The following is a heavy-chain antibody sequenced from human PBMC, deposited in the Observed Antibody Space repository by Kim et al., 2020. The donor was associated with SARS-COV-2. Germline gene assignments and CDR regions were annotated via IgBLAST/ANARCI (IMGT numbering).Heavy chain of an antibody. CDR1: GGSISSSSYY. V-gene: IGHV4-39*01. Sequence: SETLSLTCTVSGGSISSSSYYWGWIRQPPGKGLEWIGSIYYSGSTYYNPSLKSRVTISVDTSKNQFSLKLSSVTAADTAVYYCARHADPYSSSARSSGDPDYWGQGTLVTVSS. D-gene: IGHD6-6*01. CDR2: IYYSGST. J-gene: IGHJ4*02. CDR3: ARHADPYSSSARSSGDPDY.